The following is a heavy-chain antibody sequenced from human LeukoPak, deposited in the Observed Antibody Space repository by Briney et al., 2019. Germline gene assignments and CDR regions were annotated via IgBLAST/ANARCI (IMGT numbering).Heavy chain of an antibody. D-gene: IGHD3-22*01. V-gene: IGHV3-53*01. CDR2: IYSGGST. J-gene: IGHJ4*02. CDR1: GFTVSSNY. Sequence: PGGSLRLSCAASGFTVSSNYMSWVRQAPGKGLEWVSVIYSGGSTYYADSVKGRFTISRDNSKNTLYLQMNSLRAEDTAVYYCARDLRYYDSSGYYYWGQGTLVTVSS. CDR3: ARDLRYYDSSGYYY.